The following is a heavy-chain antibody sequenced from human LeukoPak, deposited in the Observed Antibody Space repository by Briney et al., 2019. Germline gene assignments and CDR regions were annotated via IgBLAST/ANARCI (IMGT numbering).Heavy chain of an antibody. V-gene: IGHV4-34*01. CDR2: INHSGST. CDR3: ASSTYDFWSGDDDY. D-gene: IGHD3-3*01. CDR1: GGSFSGYY. J-gene: IGHJ4*02. Sequence: SETLSLTCAVYGGSFSGYYWSWIRQPPGKGLEWIGEINHSGSTNYNPSLKSRVTISVDTSKNQFSLKLSSVTAADTAVYYCASSTYDFWSGDDDYWGQGTLVTVSS.